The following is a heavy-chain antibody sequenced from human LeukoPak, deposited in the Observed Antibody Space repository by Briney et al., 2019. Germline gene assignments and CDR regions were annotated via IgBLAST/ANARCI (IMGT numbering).Heavy chain of an antibody. J-gene: IGHJ3*02. CDR2: IYYSGST. Sequence: SSETLSLTCTVSGGSISSYYWSWIRQPPGKGLEWIGYIYYSGSTNYNPSLKSRVTISVDTSKNQFSLKLSSVTAADTAVYYCARFVEWELLYGDLFYAFDIWGQGTMVTVSS. CDR1: GGSISSYY. V-gene: IGHV4-59*01. CDR3: ARFVEWELLYGDLFYAFDI. D-gene: IGHD1-26*01.